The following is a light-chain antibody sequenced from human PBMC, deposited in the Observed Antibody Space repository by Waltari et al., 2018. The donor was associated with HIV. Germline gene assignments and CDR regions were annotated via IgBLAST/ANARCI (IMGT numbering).Light chain of an antibody. Sequence: EIVLTQSPGTLSLSPGESATLACRAGQIIGNAYLAWYQQKPGQAPRLLISGASSRANGVPDRFSGSGSETDFTLTISRLEPEDFAVYYCQHCGDASNTFGQGTKLEV. CDR2: GAS. V-gene: IGKV3-20*01. J-gene: IGKJ2*01. CDR1: QIIGNAY. CDR3: QHCGDASNT.